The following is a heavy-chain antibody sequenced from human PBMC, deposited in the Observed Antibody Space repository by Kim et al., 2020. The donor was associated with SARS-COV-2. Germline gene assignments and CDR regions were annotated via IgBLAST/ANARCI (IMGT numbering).Heavy chain of an antibody. CDR1: GFTFSSYS. CDR2: ISSSSSTI. J-gene: IGHJ6*02. V-gene: IGHV3-48*02. D-gene: IGHD5-18*01. CDR3: ARVSGAVGYSYGQSYYYYGMDV. Sequence: GGSLRLSCAASGFTFSSYSMNWVRQAPGKGLEWVSYISSSSSTIYYADSVKGRFTISRDNAKNSLYLQMNSLRDEDTAVYYCARVSGAVGYSYGQSYYYYGMDVWGQGTTVTVSS.